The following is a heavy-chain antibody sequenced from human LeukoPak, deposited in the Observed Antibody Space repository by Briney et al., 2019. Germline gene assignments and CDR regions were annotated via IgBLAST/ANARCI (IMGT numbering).Heavy chain of an antibody. CDR1: GYTFTSYA. V-gene: IGHV7-4-1*02. Sequence: ASVKVSCKASGYTFTSYAMNWVRQAPGQGLEWMGWINTNTGNPTYAQGFTGRFVFSLDTSVSTAYLQISSLKAEDTAVYYCARDLVRVVVITHPVWFDPWGQGTLVTVSS. D-gene: IGHD3-22*01. J-gene: IGHJ5*02. CDR2: INTNTGNP. CDR3: ARDLVRVVVITHPVWFDP.